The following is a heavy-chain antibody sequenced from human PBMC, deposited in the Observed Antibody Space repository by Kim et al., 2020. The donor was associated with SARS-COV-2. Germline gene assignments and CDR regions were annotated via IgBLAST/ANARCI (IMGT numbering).Heavy chain of an antibody. CDR3: AKDSYGSGSFLYYGMDV. D-gene: IGHD3-10*01. Sequence: GGSLRRSCAASGFTFSSYAMSWVRQAPGKGLEWVSVIYSGGSSTYYADSVKGRFTISRDNSKNTLYLQMNSLRAEDTAVYYCAKDSYGSGSFLYYGMDVWGQGTTVTVSS. CDR2: IYSGGSST. J-gene: IGHJ6*02. V-gene: IGHV3-23*03. CDR1: GFTFSSYA.